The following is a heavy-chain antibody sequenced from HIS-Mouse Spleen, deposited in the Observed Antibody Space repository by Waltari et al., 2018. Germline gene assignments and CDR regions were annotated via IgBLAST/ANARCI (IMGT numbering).Heavy chain of an antibody. CDR2: IIPILGIA. J-gene: IGHJ4*02. CDR3: ARGASGSYYLVSVSDY. D-gene: IGHD1-26*01. CDR1: GATFSSYT. Sequence: QVQLVQSGAEVKKPGPSVKVSCKASGATFSSYTISWVRQAPGQGLEWMGRIIPILGIANYAQKFQGRVTITADKSTSTAYMELSSLRSEDTAVYYCARGASGSYYLVSVSDYWGQGTLVTVSS. V-gene: IGHV1-69*02.